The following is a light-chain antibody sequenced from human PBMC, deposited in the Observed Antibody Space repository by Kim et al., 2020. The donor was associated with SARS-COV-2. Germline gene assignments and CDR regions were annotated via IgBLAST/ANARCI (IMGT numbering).Light chain of an antibody. CDR1: SSNIASNT. V-gene: IGLV1-44*01. CDR3: ASWDNGLNARV. CDR2: SSN. J-gene: IGLJ3*02. Sequence: ELTQPPSASGTPGQRVTISCSGSSSNIASNTVNWYQQLPGRAPKLLIHSSNQRPSGVPDRFSGSKSGTSGSLAISGLQSEDEADYYCASWDNGLNARVFGGGTQLTVL.